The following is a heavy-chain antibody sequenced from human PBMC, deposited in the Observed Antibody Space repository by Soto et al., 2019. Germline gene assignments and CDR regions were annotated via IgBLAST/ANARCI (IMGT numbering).Heavy chain of an antibody. CDR1: GGSISSYY. Sequence: QVQLQESGPGLVKPSETLSLTCTVSGGSISSYYWSWIRQPPGKGLEWIGYIYYSGSTNYNPSLKSRVTISVDTYKNQFALKLSSVTAADTAVSYCGRGLNYDAIPLDYWGQGTLVTVSS. CDR2: IYYSGST. CDR3: GRGLNYDAIPLDY. D-gene: IGHD2-8*01. V-gene: IGHV4-59*01. J-gene: IGHJ4*02.